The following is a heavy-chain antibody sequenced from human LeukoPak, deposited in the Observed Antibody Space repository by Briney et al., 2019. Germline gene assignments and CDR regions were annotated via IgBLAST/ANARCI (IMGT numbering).Heavy chain of an antibody. J-gene: IGHJ4*02. CDR2: ISGSGGST. V-gene: IGHV3-23*01. D-gene: IGHD2-2*01. CDR1: GFTFSNYA. CDR3: AKDSGIVVVPAAIGGY. Sequence: GGSLRLSCAASGFTFSNYAMSWVRQAPGKGLEWVSGISGSGGSTYYADSVKGRFTISRDNSKNTLYLQMNSLRAEDTAVYYCAKDSGIVVVPAAIGGYWGQGTLVTVSS.